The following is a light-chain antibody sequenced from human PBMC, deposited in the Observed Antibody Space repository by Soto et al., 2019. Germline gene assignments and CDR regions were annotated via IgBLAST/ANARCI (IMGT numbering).Light chain of an antibody. CDR3: QQSYSTPFP. Sequence: DIQMTQSPSSLSASVGDRVTITCRASQSISSYLNWYQQKPGKAPKLLIYAASSLQSGVPSRFSGSGSGTDFPPTISSLQPEDFATYYCQQSYSTPFPFGPGTKVDIK. V-gene: IGKV1-39*01. CDR2: AAS. J-gene: IGKJ3*01. CDR1: QSISSY.